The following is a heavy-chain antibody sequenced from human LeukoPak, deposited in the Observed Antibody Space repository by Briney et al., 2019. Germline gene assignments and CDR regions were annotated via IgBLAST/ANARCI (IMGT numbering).Heavy chain of an antibody. CDR1: GFTVSSNY. J-gene: IGHJ4*02. CDR3: ARDQGGSQYYYDSSGYSS. Sequence: PGGSLRLSCAASGFTVSSNYMSWVRQAPGKGLGWVSVIYSGGSTYYADSVKGRFTISRDNSKNTLYLQMNSLRAEDTAVYYCARDQGGSQYYYDSSGYSSWGQGTLVTVSS. D-gene: IGHD3-22*01. V-gene: IGHV3-66*02. CDR2: IYSGGST.